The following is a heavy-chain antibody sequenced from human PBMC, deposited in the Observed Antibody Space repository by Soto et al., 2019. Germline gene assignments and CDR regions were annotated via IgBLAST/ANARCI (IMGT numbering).Heavy chain of an antibody. V-gene: IGHV3-72*01. Sequence: EVQLVESGGGLVQPGGSLRLSCAASGFTFSDHYMDWVRQAPGKGLEWVGRTRNKANSYTTEYAASGKGRFTISRDDSKYSLYLQMNSLKTEDTAVYYCARGPYCTNGVCYPYYFDYWGQGTLVTGSS. J-gene: IGHJ4*02. CDR3: ARGPYCTNGVCYPYYFDY. D-gene: IGHD2-8*01. CDR1: GFTFSDHY. CDR2: TRNKANSYTT.